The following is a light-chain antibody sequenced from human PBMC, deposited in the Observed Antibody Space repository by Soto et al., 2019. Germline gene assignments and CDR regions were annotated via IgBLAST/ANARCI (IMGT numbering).Light chain of an antibody. CDR3: QSYDSSLSGVL. Sequence: QSVLTQPPSVSGAPGQGVTISCIGSSSNIGAGYDVHWYQQVSGTAPKLLLYGNSNRPSGVPDRFSGSKSGPSASLAIIGLQPEDEADYYCQSYDSSLSGVLFGGGTKLTVL. V-gene: IGLV1-40*01. CDR2: GNS. CDR1: SSNIGAGYD. J-gene: IGLJ2*01.